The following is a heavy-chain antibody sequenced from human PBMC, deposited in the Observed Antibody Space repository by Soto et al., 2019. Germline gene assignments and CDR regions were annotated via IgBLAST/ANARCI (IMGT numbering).Heavy chain of an antibody. D-gene: IGHD3-3*01. CDR3: TTALHFTICPRAYYYGMDV. CDR1: SVSNAW. CDR2: IKSKTDGGTT. V-gene: IGHV3-15*07. J-gene: IGHJ6*02. Sequence: SVSNAWMNWVRQAPGKGLEWVGRIKSKTDGGTTDYAAPVKGRFTISRDDSKNTLYLQMNSLKTEDTAVYYCTTALHFTICPRAYYYGMDVWGQGTTVTVSS.